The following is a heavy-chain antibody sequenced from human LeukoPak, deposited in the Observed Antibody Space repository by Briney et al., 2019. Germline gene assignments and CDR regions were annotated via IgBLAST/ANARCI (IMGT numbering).Heavy chain of an antibody. J-gene: IGHJ4*02. CDR2: IIPIFGTA. Sequence: GASVKVSCKASGGTFSSYAISWVRQAPGQGLEWMGGIIPIFGTANYAQKFQGRVTIIADESTSTAYMELSSLRSEDTAVYYCSADSSGYPFDYWGQGTLVTVSS. CDR1: GGTFSSYA. D-gene: IGHD3-22*01. V-gene: IGHV1-69*01. CDR3: SADSSGYPFDY.